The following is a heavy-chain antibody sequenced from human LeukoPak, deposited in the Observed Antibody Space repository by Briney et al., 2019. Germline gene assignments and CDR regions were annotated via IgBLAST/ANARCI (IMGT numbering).Heavy chain of an antibody. CDR2: INPNSGGT. D-gene: IGHD3-22*01. V-gene: IGHV1-2*02. Sequence: ASVKVSCKASGYTFTGYFIHWVRQAPGQGLEWMGWINPNSGGTNYAQKFQGRVTMTRDTSISTAYMELSRLRSDDTAVYYCARGIYYDSSGYRLDYWGQGTLVTVSS. CDR1: GYTFTGYF. J-gene: IGHJ4*02. CDR3: ARGIYYDSSGYRLDY.